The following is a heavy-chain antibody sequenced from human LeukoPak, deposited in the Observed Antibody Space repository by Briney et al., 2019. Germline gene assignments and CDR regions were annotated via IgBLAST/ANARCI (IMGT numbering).Heavy chain of an antibody. CDR3: ARDWRGSYFPDF. V-gene: IGHV1-2*02. D-gene: IGHD1-26*01. CDR1: GYTLTDYY. J-gene: IGHJ4*02. Sequence: ASVKVSCKASGYTLTDYYMHWVRQAPGQGLEWMGWINPNSGDTNYAQNFQGRVTMTRDTSISTAYMKLSRLTSDDTAIYYCARDWRGSYFPDFWGQGTLVTVSS. CDR2: INPNSGDT.